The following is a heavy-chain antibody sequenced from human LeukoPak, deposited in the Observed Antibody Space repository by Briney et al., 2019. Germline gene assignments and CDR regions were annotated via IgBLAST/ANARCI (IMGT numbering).Heavy chain of an antibody. CDR3: ARRLDYYGSGSYPAPFDY. CDR1: GYTFTGYY. J-gene: IGHJ4*02. D-gene: IGHD3-10*01. V-gene: IGHV1-2*02. Sequence: ASVKVSCKASGYTFTGYYMHWVRQAPGQGLEWMGWINPNSGGINYAQKFQGRVTMTRDTSISTAYMELSRLRSDDTAMYYCARRLDYYGSGSYPAPFDYWGQGTLVTVSS. CDR2: INPNSGGI.